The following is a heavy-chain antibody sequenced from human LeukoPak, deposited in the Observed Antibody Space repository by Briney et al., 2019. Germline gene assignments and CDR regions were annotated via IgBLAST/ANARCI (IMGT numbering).Heavy chain of an antibody. D-gene: IGHD3-10*01. CDR2: IGGSGGST. J-gene: IGHJ6*02. Sequence: GGPLRLSCAASGFTFSSYAMSWVRQAPGKGLEWVSAIGGSGGSTYYADSVKGRFTISRDNSKNTLYLQMNSQRAEDTAVYYCAKPESRGFGELYFAMDVWGQGTTVTVSS. CDR1: GFTFSSYA. V-gene: IGHV3-23*01. CDR3: AKPESRGFGELYFAMDV.